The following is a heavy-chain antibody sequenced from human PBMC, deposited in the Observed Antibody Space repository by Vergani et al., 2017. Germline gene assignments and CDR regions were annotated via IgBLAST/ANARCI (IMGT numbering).Heavy chain of an antibody. Sequence: QVQLQQWGAGLLKPSETLSLTCAVYGGSFSGYYWSWIRQPPGKGLEWIGEINHSGSTNYNPSLKSRVTISVDTSKNQFSLKLSSVTAADTAVYYCARDPTVTTSDWFDPWGQGTLVTVSS. D-gene: IGHD4-17*01. J-gene: IGHJ5*02. CDR1: GGSFSGYY. CDR2: INHSGST. V-gene: IGHV4-34*01. CDR3: ARDPTVTTSDWFDP.